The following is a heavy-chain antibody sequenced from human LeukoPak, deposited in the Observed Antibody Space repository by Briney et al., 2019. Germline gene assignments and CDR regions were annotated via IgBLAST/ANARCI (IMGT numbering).Heavy chain of an antibody. CDR2: MYHSGST. CDR3: ARAPPARIVLMVYAIGFDY. V-gene: IGHV4-38-2*02. CDR1: GYSISSAYY. Sequence: SETLSLTCSVSGYSISSAYYWGWIRQPPGKGLEWIGTMYHSGSTYYNPSLKSRVTISVDTSKNQFSLKLSSVTAADTAVYYCARAPPARIVLMVYAIGFDYWGQGTLVTVSS. J-gene: IGHJ4*02. D-gene: IGHD2-8*01.